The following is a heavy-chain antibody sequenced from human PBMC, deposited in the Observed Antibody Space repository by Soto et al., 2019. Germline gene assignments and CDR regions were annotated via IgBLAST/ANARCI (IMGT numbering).Heavy chain of an antibody. CDR1: GGSISSSSYY. D-gene: IGHD2-15*01. V-gene: IGHV4-39*01. CDR3: ARHLGWSYYDYMDV. CDR2: IYYSGST. Sequence: QLQLQESGPGLVKPSETLSLTCTVSGGSISSSSYYWGWIRQPPGKGLEWIGRIYYSGSTYYNPSLKSRVPISVDTSKNQFSLKLSSVTAADTAVYYCARHLGWSYYDYMDVWGKGTTVTVSS. J-gene: IGHJ6*03.